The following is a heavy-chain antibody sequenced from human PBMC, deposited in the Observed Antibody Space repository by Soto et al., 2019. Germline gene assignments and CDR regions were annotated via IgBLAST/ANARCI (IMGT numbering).Heavy chain of an antibody. CDR1: GFSLSTSGVG. D-gene: IGHD4-17*01. V-gene: IGHV2-5*02. CDR2: IYWDDDK. J-gene: IGHJ2*01. Sequence: QITLKESGPKLVKPTQTLTLTCTFSGFSLSTSGVGVGWIRQPPGKALEWLALIYWDDDKRYSPSLKSRLTITKDTSKHQVVLTMTKMDPVDTATYYCAHRTDFGDAPFRWYFDLWGRGTLVTVSS. CDR3: AHRTDFGDAPFRWYFDL.